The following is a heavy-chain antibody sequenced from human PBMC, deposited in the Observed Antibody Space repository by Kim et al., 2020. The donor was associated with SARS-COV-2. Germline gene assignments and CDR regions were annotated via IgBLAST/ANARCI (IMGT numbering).Heavy chain of an antibody. CDR3: VREGGSSLRGVFDY. D-gene: IGHD6-6*01. CDR2: IKQDESKK. V-gene: IGHV3-7*01. Sequence: GGSLRLSCAASGFTFSSYWMSWVRQAPGKGLEWVANIKQDESKKYYVGSVKGRFSISRDNAKNSLYLQMNSLRAEDTAVYYCVREGGSSLRGVFDYWGQGTLVTVSS. J-gene: IGHJ4*02. CDR1: GFTFSSYW.